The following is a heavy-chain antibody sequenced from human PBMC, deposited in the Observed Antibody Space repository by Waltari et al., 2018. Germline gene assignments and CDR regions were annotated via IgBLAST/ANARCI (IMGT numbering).Heavy chain of an antibody. J-gene: IGHJ6*03. D-gene: IGHD1-26*01. CDR3: ARASQGDGIPHDYDYYYMDV. CDR2: VYTTGST. CDR1: GGSMGTYY. Sequence: QVQLQESGPGLVKPSETLSLMCTVSGGSMGTYYWIWIRQPAGKGLEWIGRVYTTGSTNYNPSLKSRVTMSVDTSKNQISLKLTSVTAADTAVYYCARASQGDGIPHDYDYYYMDVWGKGTTVTVSS. V-gene: IGHV4-4*07.